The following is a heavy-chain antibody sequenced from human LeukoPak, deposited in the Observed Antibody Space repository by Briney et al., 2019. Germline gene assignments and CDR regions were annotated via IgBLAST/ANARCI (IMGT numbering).Heavy chain of an antibody. CDR3: ARDPYSGNYGHDYYYYMDV. CDR2: ISSSSSYI. Sequence: GGSLRLSCAASGFTFSSYSMNWVRQAPGKGLEWVSSISSSSSYIYYADSVKGRFTISRDNAKNSLYLQMNSLRAEDTAVYYRARDPYSGNYGHDYYYYMDVWGKGTTVTISS. CDR1: GFTFSSYS. D-gene: IGHD1-26*01. J-gene: IGHJ6*03. V-gene: IGHV3-21*01.